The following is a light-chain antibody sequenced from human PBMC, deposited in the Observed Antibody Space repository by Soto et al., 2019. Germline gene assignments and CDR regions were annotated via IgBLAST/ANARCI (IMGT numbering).Light chain of an antibody. CDR3: QSFDSSVSGSV. CDR2: GNT. J-gene: IGLJ1*01. Sequence: QSVLTQPPSVSGAPGQRVTISCTGSRSNIGAGYDVHWYHQLPGTAPKLLIYGNTNRPSGVPDRFSGSKSGTSASLAITGLQAEDEADYYCQSFDSSVSGSVFGTGTKVT. CDR1: RSNIGAGYD. V-gene: IGLV1-40*01.